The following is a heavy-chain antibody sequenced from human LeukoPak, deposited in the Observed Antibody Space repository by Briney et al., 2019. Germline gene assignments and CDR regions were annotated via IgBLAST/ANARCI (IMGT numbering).Heavy chain of an antibody. CDR3: ARMYYYGSGSYYQISAWYYYYYYMDV. J-gene: IGHJ6*03. D-gene: IGHD3-10*01. CDR2: IKQDGSEK. CDR1: GFTFSSYW. V-gene: IGHV3-7*01. Sequence: GGSLRLSCEASGFTFSSYWMSWVRQAPGKGLEWVANIKQDGSEKYYVDSVKGRFTISRGNAKNSLYLQMNSLRAEDTAVYYCARMYYYGSGSYYQISAWYYYYYYMDVWGKGTTVTISS.